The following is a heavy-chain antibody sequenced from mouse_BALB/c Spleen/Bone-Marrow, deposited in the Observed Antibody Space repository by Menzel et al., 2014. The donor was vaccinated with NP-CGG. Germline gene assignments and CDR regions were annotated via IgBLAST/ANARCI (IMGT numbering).Heavy chain of an antibody. CDR3: TRSGAFAY. D-gene: IGHD1-3*01. CDR2: IRLKSNNYAT. J-gene: IGHJ3*01. CDR1: GFTFSNYW. V-gene: IGHV6-6*02. Sequence: EVQLVESGGGLVQPGGSMKLSCVASGFTFSNYWMNWVRQSPEKGLEWVAEIRLKSNNYATHYAESVKGRFTISRDDSKSSVYPQMNNLRAEDTGIYYCTRSGAFAYWGQGTLVTVSA.